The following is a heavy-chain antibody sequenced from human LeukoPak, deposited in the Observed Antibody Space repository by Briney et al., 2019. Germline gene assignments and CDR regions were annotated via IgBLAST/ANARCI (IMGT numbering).Heavy chain of an antibody. D-gene: IGHD5-12*01. CDR2: INPNSGGT. CDR3: ARDQGYRRNFDY. V-gene: IGHV1-2*02. J-gene: IGHJ4*02. Sequence: ASVKVSCKASGYTFTGYYMHWVRQAPGQGLEWMGWINPNSGGTNYAQKFQGRVTMTRDTSISTAYMELSRLRPDDTAVYYCARDQGYRRNFDYWGQGTLVTVSS. CDR1: GYTFTGYY.